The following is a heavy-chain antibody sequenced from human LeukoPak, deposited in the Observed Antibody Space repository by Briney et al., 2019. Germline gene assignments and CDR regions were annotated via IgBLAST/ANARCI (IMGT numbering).Heavy chain of an antibody. D-gene: IGHD1-26*01. J-gene: IGHJ4*02. V-gene: IGHV3-7*01. CDR2: IKQDGYEK. CDR1: GFTFSGYW. Sequence: PGGSLRLSCAASGFTFSGYWMSWVRQTPEKGLEWVANIKQDGYEKYYVDSVKGRFTISRDNAKNSLHLQMNSLRADDTAIYYCARDKIVGPTTLDYWGQGTLVTVSS. CDR3: ARDKIVGPTTLDY.